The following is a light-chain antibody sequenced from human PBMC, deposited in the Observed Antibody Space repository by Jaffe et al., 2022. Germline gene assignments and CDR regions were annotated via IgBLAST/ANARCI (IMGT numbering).Light chain of an antibody. CDR2: EVS. J-gene: IGLJ2*01. CDR1: SSDVGGYNY. Sequence: QSALTQPASVSGSPGQSITISCTGTSSDVGGYNYVSWYQQYPGKAPKLMIYEVSNRPSGVSNRFSGSKSGNTASLTISGLQAEDEADYYCSSYTSSSTPVVFGGGTKLTVL. CDR3: SSYTSSSTPVV. V-gene: IGLV2-14*01.